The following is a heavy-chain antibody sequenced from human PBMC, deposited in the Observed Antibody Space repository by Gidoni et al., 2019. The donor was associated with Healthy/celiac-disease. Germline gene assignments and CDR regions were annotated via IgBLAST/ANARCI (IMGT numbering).Heavy chain of an antibody. D-gene: IGHD3-22*01. J-gene: IGHJ3*02. CDR3: AVGYYDSSVAAFDI. CDR1: GDSFTSYW. V-gene: IGHV5-10-1*03. Sequence: EVQLVQSGAAVKKPGESLRISCKGSGDSFTSYWISWVRQMPGKGLEWMGRIDPSDSYTNYSPSFQGHVTISADKSISTAYLQWSSLKASDTAMYYCAVGYYDSSVAAFDIWGQGTMVTVSS. CDR2: IDPSDSYT.